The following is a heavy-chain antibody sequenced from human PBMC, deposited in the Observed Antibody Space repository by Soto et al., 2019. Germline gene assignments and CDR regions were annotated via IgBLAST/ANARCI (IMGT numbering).Heavy chain of an antibody. V-gene: IGHV4-59*08. D-gene: IGHD2-15*01. CDR3: VRQGIGYLHGLVDV. Sequence: QVQLQPSGPGLGKPSETLSLTCTVSSGPSSSHNWGWIRQTPGRGLEWIGYVYHTGGTSYNPSLNSRVTVSADTSTNHISLTLTSVTAADTAVYYCVRQGIGYLHGLVDVWGQGTTVTVSS. J-gene: IGHJ6*02. CDR1: SGPSSSHN. CDR2: VYHTGGT.